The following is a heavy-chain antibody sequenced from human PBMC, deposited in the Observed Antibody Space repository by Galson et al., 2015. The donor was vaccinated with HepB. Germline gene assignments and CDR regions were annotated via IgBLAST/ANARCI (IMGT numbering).Heavy chain of an antibody. J-gene: IGHJ4*02. Sequence: IGYIYYSGSTYYNPSLKSRVTISVDTSKNQFSLKLSSVTAADTAVYYCARVIPDSTTIDYWGQGTLVTVSS. CDR2: IYYSGST. D-gene: IGHD2-21*01. CDR3: ARVIPDSTTIDY. V-gene: IGHV4-31*02.